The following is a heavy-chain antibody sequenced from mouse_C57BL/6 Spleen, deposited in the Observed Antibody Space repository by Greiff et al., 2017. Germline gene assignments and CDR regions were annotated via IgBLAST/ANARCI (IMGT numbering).Heavy chain of an antibody. CDR3: ASPYSNYDAMDY. J-gene: IGHJ4*01. V-gene: IGHV1-55*01. CDR1: GYTFTSYW. Sequence: QVQLQQPGAELVKPGASVKMSCKASGYTFTSYWITWVKQRPGQGLEWIGDIYPGSGSTNYNQKFKGKATLTVDKSSSTAYMQLSSLTSEDSAVYYCASPYSNYDAMDYWGQGTSVTVSS. D-gene: IGHD2-5*01. CDR2: IYPGSGST.